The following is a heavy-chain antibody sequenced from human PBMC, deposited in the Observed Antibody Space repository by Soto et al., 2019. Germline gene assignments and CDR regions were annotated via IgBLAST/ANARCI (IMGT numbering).Heavy chain of an antibody. CDR1: ADTFPSYY. D-gene: IGHD5-12*01. Sequence: ASVKGSFKAPADTFPSYYRHWVRQAPGHGLEWMGIINHTGGSTRFAQTFQGRITMTTDTSKSTVYMELSSLRSEDTAVYYCARDWRDGYNYFDYWGQGTLVTVSS. V-gene: IGHV1-46*01. J-gene: IGHJ4*02. CDR3: ARDWRDGYNYFDY. CDR2: INHTGGST.